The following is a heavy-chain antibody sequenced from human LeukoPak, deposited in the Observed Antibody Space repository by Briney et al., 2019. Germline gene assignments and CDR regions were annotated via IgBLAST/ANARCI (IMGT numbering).Heavy chain of an antibody. CDR2: ISAYNGNT. CDR1: GYTFTSYG. D-gene: IGHD6-19*01. J-gene: IGHJ6*02. CDR3: ARDRSYSSGWYSLYYYGMDV. V-gene: IGHV1-18*01. Sequence: ASVKVSCKASGYTFTSYGISWVRQAPGQGLEWMGWISAYNGNTNYAQKLQGRVTMTTDTSTSTAYMELRSLRSDDTAVYYCARDRSYSSGWYSLYYYGMDVWGQGTTVTVSS.